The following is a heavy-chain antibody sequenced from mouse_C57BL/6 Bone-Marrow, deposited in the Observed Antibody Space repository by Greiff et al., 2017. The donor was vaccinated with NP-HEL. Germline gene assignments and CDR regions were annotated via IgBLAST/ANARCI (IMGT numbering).Heavy chain of an antibody. Sequence: EVQLLQSGADLVKPGASLKLSCAASGFTFTGYGMSWVRQTPDHRLEWVGTIITGGSCTYYPDNVKGRATLSRDNAYNTAYLQISSLKSEDTAMYYCARPKLGRIRYYFDYWGQGTTVTVSS. V-gene: IGHV5-6*01. J-gene: IGHJ2*01. CDR3: ARPKLGRIRYYFDY. CDR1: GFTFTGYG. D-gene: IGHD4-1*01. CDR2: IITGGSCT.